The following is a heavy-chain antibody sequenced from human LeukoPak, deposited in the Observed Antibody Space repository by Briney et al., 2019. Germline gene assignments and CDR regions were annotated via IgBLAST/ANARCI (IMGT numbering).Heavy chain of an antibody. V-gene: IGHV3-21*01. Sequence: GGSLRLSCAASGFTFSSYSMNWVRQAPGKGLEWVSSVSTTGYYIYYADSVKGRFSISRDNAKNSLYLQMNSLRAEDTAVYYCARGGDCGTTSGYYFDFWGQGTRVTVSS. D-gene: IGHD2-2*01. CDR3: ARGGDCGTTSGYYFDF. J-gene: IGHJ4*02. CDR1: GFTFSSYS. CDR2: VSTTGYYI.